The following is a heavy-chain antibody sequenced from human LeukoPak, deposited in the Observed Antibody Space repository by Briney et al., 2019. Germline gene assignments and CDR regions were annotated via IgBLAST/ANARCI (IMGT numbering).Heavy chain of an antibody. J-gene: IGHJ4*02. CDR3: ARDRAGPVQRYFDY. D-gene: IGHD1-1*01. CDR1: GGSISSSSYY. V-gene: IGHV4-61*01. CDR2: IFYSGST. Sequence: SETLSLTCTVSGGSISSSSYYWSWIRQSPAKGLEWIGFIFYSGSTNYNPSLKSRVTISVDTSKNQFSLKLSSVTAADTAMYYCARDRAGPVQRYFDYWGQGILVTVSS.